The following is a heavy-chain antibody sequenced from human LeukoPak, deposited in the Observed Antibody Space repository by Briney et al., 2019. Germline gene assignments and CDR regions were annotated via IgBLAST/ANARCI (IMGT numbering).Heavy chain of an antibody. CDR3: AKGSGRITIFGVVPYYFDY. D-gene: IGHD3-3*01. CDR1: GFTFSSYA. V-gene: IGHV3-23*01. CDR2: ISGSGGST. J-gene: IGHJ4*02. Sequence: PGGSLRLSCAASGFTFSSYAMSWVRQAPGKGLEWVSAISGSGGSTYYADSVKGRFTISRDNSKNTLYLQMNSLRAEDTAVYYCAKGSGRITIFGVVPYYFDYWGQGTLVTVSS.